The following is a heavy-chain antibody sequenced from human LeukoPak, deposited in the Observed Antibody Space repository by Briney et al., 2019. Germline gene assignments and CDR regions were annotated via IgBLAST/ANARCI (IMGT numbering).Heavy chain of an antibody. Sequence: GSLRLSCAASGFTFSSYWMSWIRQPPGKGLEWIGEINHSGSTNYNPSLKSRVTISVDTSKNQFSLKLSSVTAADTAVYYCARRYYDILTGYLADYWGQGTLVTVSS. V-gene: IGHV4-34*01. CDR2: INHSGST. J-gene: IGHJ4*02. CDR1: GFTFSSYW. D-gene: IGHD3-9*01. CDR3: ARRYYDILTGYLADY.